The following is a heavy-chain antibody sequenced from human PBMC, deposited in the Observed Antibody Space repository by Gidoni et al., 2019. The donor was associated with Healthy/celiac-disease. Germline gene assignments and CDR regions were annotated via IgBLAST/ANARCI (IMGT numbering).Heavy chain of an antibody. J-gene: IGHJ5*02. CDR3: ATGTTGVPSGWFDP. CDR1: GGSISSSSYY. Sequence: QLQLQESGPGLVKPSETLSLTCTVSGGSISSSSYYWGWIRQPPGKGLEWIGSIYYSGSTYYNPSLKSRVTISVDTSKNQFSLKLSSVTAADTAVYYCATGTTGVPSGWFDPWGQGTLVTVSS. D-gene: IGHD1-7*01. V-gene: IGHV4-39*01. CDR2: IYYSGST.